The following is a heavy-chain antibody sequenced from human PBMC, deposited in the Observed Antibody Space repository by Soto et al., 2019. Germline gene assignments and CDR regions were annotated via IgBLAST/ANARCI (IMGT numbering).Heavy chain of an antibody. CDR1: GGSISSYY. CDR2: IYYSGST. Sequence: QVQLQESGPGLVKPSETLSLTCTVSGGSISSYYWSWIRQPPGKGLEWIWYIYYSGSTNSNPSLKSRVTISVDTSKNLLSLKLSSVTAADTAVYYCARRYGYYFDYWGQGTLVTVSA. V-gene: IGHV4-59*08. CDR3: ARRYGYYFDY. J-gene: IGHJ4*02. D-gene: IGHD4-17*01.